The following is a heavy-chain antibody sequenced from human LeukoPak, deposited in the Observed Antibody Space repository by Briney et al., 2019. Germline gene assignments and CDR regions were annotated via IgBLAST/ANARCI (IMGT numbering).Heavy chain of an antibody. CDR2: MNPNSGNT. Sequence: ASVTVSCKASGYTFTSYDINWVRQATGQGLEWMGWMNPNSGNTGYAQKFQGRVTMTRNTSISTAYMELSSLRSEDTAVYYCARGAGRNYDSSGYYRYWGQGTLVTVSS. V-gene: IGHV1-8*01. CDR1: GYTFTSYD. D-gene: IGHD3-22*01. CDR3: ARGAGRNYDSSGYYRY. J-gene: IGHJ4*02.